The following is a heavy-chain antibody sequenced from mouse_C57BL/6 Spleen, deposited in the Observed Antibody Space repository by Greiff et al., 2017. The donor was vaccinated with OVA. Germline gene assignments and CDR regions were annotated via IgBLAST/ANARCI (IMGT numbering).Heavy chain of an antibody. V-gene: IGHV1-39*01. CDR3: ARSGDYDRGYWYFDV. CDR2: INPNYGTT. J-gene: IGHJ1*03. D-gene: IGHD2-4*01. Sequence: EVQVVESGPELVKPGASVKISCKASGYSFTDYNMNWVKQSNGKSLEWIGVINPNYGTTSYNQKFKGKATLTVDQSSSTAYMQLNSLTSEDSAVYYCARSGDYDRGYWYFDVWGTGTTVTVSS. CDR1: GYSFTDYN.